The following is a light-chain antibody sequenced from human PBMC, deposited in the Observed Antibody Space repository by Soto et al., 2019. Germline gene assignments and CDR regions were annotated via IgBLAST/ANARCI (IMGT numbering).Light chain of an antibody. V-gene: IGKV1-27*01. J-gene: IGKJ1*01. Sequence: DIQMTLSKSWMCAFVGDSVALAGRASQSINNYLTWYQQKPGKVPKLLIYAASTMQSGVPSRFSGSGSGTDFTLTISSLQPEDVATYYCQKDNSAPWTFGQGTKVDIK. CDR1: QSINNY. CDR2: AAS. CDR3: QKDNSAPWT.